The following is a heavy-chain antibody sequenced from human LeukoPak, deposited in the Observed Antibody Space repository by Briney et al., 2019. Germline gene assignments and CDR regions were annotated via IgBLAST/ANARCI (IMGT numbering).Heavy chain of an antibody. CDR2: IVPVFRSA. J-gene: IGHJ6*03. V-gene: IGHV1-69*05. CDR3: ARGGDCSGGTCSFSHYMDV. D-gene: IGHD2-15*01. Sequence: GASVKVSCKASGGTFRNYLITWVRQAPGQGLEWMGGIVPVFRSANHAQKFQDRVSITTDESTNTVHMEVSSLRSEDTAVYYCARGGDCSGGTCSFSHYMDVWGKGTTVTVSS. CDR1: GGTFRNYL.